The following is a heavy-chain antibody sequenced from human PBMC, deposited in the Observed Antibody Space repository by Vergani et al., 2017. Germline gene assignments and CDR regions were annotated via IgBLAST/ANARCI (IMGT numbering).Heavy chain of an antibody. CDR1: GFTFSSYG. Sequence: QVQLVESGGGVVQPGRSLRLSCAASGFTFSSYGMHWVRQAPGKGLEWVAVISYDVSNKYYADSVKGRFTISRDNSKNTLYLQMNSLRAEDTAVYYCAKHPGGDTWYFDLWGRGTLVTVSS. V-gene: IGHV3-30*18. D-gene: IGHD2-21*01. CDR3: AKHPGGDTWYFDL. CDR2: ISYDVSNK. J-gene: IGHJ2*01.